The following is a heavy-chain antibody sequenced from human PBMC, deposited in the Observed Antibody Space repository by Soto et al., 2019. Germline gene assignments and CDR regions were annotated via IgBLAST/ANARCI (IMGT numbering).Heavy chain of an antibody. Sequence: ALVTVSCKASGYTITSYDINWGRQATGQGLEWMGWMNPNSGNTGYAQKFQGRVTMTRNTSISTAYMELSSLRSEDTAVYYCSREVNFYGLDVWGQGTTVTVSS. CDR1: GYTITSYD. J-gene: IGHJ6*02. CDR2: MNPNSGNT. V-gene: IGHV1-8*01. CDR3: SREVNFYGLDV.